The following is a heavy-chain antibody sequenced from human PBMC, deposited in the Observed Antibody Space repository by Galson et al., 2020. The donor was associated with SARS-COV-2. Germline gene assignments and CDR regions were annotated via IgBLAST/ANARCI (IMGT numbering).Heavy chain of an antibody. J-gene: IGHJ4*02. CDR2: IYSEGSSP. V-gene: IGHV3-74*01. Sequence: GGSLRLSCEASGFTFSSYWMHWVRQAPGKGLVWVSRIYSEGSSPSYADSVKGRFTISGDNAKNTLYLQMNSLRAEDTAVYYCARGDMGNDYFDYWGQGTLVTVSS. D-gene: IGHD7-27*01. CDR3: ARGDMGNDYFDY. CDR1: GFTFSSYW.